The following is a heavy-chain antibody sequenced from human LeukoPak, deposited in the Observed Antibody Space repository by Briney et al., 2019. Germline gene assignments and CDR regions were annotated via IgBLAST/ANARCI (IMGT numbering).Heavy chain of an antibody. D-gene: IGHD2-2*01. CDR3: ARVSYCSSTSCYDFDY. V-gene: IGHV1-2*02. CDR2: IYPYSGDT. J-gene: IGHJ4*02. Sequence: ASVTVSCKASGYTFTVYYIHWVRQAPGQGLEWMGWIYPYSGDTNYAQNFQGRVTMTRDTSISTAYMELSSLKSDDTAVYYCARVSYCSSTSCYDFDYWGQGTLVTVSS. CDR1: GYTFTVYY.